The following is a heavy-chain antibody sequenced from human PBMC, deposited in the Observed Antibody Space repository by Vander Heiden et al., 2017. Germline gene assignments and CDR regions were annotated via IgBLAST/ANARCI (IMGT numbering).Heavy chain of an antibody. V-gene: IGHV3-23*01. CDR3: AKISGGLLDY. J-gene: IGHJ4*02. CDR2: ISGSGDTT. Sequence: EVQLLESGGGLVQPGGSLRLSCAASGFTVSNYVMSWVRQAPGKGLEWLSVISGSGDTTYYADSVKGRFTISRDNSKNTLSLHMNSLRAEDTAVYYCAKISGGLLDYWGQGTLVTVSS. CDR1: GFTVSNYV. D-gene: IGHD3-10*01.